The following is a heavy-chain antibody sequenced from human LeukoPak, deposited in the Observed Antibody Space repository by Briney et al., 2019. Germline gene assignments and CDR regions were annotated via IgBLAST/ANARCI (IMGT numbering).Heavy chain of an antibody. D-gene: IGHD1-26*01. V-gene: IGHV1-2*02. CDR2: INPNSGGT. J-gene: IGHJ4*02. CDR1: GYTFTGYY. Sequence: ASVKVSCKASGYTFTGYYMHWVRQAPGQGLEWMGWINPNSGGTNFAQKFQGRVTMTRDTSISTTYMELSRLRSDDTAVYYCARQVGGSYYFDYWGQGTLVTVSS. CDR3: ARQVGGSYYFDY.